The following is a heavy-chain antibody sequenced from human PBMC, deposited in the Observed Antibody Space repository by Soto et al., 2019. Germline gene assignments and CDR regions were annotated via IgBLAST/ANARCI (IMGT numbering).Heavy chain of an antibody. CDR2: FIPIFGTT. CDR3: TRDRGRRYNDGRGYYYSAY. V-gene: IGHV1-69*01. CDR1: GGTFGSYA. J-gene: IGHJ4*02. D-gene: IGHD3-22*01. Sequence: QVHLVQSGAEVKKPGPSVKVSGKPSGGTFGSYAISGVRQAPGQGLEWMGGFIPIFGTTNYAQKFQGRVTITADESTSTAYMELSSLRSEDTAVYYCTRDRGRRYNDGRGYYYSAYWGQGTLVTVSS.